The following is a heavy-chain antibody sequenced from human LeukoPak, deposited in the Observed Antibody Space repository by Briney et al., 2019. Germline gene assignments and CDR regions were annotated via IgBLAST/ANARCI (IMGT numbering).Heavy chain of an antibody. V-gene: IGHV3-30*02. CDR1: GFTFSSPA. J-gene: IGHJ5*02. D-gene: IGHD2-21*01. CDR3: ASGVIADNH. Sequence: GGSLRLSCAASGFTFSSPAMQWVRQAPGKGLEWVAFIRFDGSIKDYGDSVKGRFTISRDNSRNTVYLQMNSLRFEDTAVYYCASGVIADNHWGQGTLVTVSS. CDR2: IRFDGSIK.